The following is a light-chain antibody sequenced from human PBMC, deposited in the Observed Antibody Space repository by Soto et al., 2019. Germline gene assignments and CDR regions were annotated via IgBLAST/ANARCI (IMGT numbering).Light chain of an antibody. J-gene: IGLJ2*01. Sequence: QSVLTQPPSASGTPGQRVTISCSGSSSTIGRNSVDWYQHLPGMDPHLLIYRNDHRPSGGPDRFSGSKSGTSASLAIGGPRSEDEADYYCVTWDDGLSTVVFGGGTKLTVL. CDR2: RND. V-gene: IGLV1-47*01. CDR3: VTWDDGLSTVV. CDR1: SSTIGRNS.